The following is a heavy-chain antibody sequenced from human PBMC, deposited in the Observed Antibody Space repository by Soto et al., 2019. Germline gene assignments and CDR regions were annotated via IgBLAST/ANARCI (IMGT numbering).Heavy chain of an antibody. D-gene: IGHD3-3*01. CDR2: ISSSSSYI. CDR1: TLTYSSNR. Sequence: GRLRLSCPSSTLTYSSNRKDWVRGAPGKGLEWVSSISSSSSYIYYADSVKGRFTISRDNAKNSLYLQMNSLRDEDTAVYYCASSTIFGVAAGFDPWGQGTLVTVSS. V-gene: IGHV3-21*01. CDR3: ASSTIFGVAAGFDP. J-gene: IGHJ5*02.